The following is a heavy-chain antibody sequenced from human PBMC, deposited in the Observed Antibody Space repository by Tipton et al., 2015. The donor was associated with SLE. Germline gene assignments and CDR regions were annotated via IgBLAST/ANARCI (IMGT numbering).Heavy chain of an antibody. J-gene: IGHJ2*01. D-gene: IGHD3-22*01. CDR1: GFTFRNYG. V-gene: IGHV3-30*02. CDR2: TRYDESNK. CDR3: ARAVTDFYDSSGFTWYFDL. Sequence: GSLRLSCAASGFTFRNYGMHWVRQAPGKGLEWVAFTRYDESNKHYADSVKGRFTISRDNAKNTLDLQMNSLRGDDTAVYYCARAVTDFYDSSGFTWYFDLWGRGTGV.